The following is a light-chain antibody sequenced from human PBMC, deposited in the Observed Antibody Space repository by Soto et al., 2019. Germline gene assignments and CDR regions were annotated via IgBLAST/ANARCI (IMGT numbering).Light chain of an antibody. CDR2: AGS. V-gene: IGKV1-6*02. Sequence: AIQVTQSPSSLSASVGDRVTITCRSSQYIRTDLAWYQQKPGKAPQLLVYAGSTLQSGVPSRFSGSGSGTDFTLTISSLQPEDFATYYCQQRSNWPYLTFGGGTRV. CDR3: QQRSNWPYLT. CDR1: QYIRTD. J-gene: IGKJ4*01.